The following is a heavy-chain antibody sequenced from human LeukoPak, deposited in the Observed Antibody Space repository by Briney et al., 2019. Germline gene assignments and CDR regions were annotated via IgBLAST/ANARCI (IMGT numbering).Heavy chain of an antibody. V-gene: IGHV4-61*02. D-gene: IGHD3-22*01. CDR3: ARGVYYDSSGTDYSFDY. J-gene: IGHJ4*02. CDR1: GGSISSGSYL. Sequence: SQTLSLTCTVSGGSISSGSYLWSWIRQPAGRGLGWIGRIYTSGSTNCNPSLKSRVTISVDTSKNQFSLKLSSVSAADTAVYYCARGVYYDSSGTDYSFDYWGQRTPVTVSS. CDR2: IYTSGST.